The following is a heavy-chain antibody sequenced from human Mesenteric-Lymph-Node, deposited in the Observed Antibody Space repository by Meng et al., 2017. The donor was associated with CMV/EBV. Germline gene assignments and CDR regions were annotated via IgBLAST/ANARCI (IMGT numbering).Heavy chain of an antibody. V-gene: IGHV1-8*03. D-gene: IGHD6-13*01. J-gene: IGHJ4*02. Sequence: ASVKVSCKASGYTFTSYDINWVRQATGQGLEWMGWMNPNSGNTGYAQKFQGRVTITRNTSISTAYMELSSLRSEDTAVYYCARVGGLGQQLAPDYWGQGTLVTVSS. CDR2: MNPNSGNT. CDR1: GYTFTSYD. CDR3: ARVGGLGQQLAPDY.